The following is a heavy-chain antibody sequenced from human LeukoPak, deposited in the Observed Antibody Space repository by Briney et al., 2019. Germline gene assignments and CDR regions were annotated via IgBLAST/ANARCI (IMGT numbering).Heavy chain of an antibody. Sequence: AETLSLTRSVSGDSITYFYWSWIRQGAGKELEWIGRIESSGSTDYNASLKSRVTMSVDTSKNQLSLKVISVTAADTAIYYWARGVIATGGNDFAYWGQGTLVTVSS. CDR3: ARGVIATGGNDFAY. CDR1: GDSITYFY. CDR2: IESSGST. D-gene: IGHD6-13*01. J-gene: IGHJ4*02. V-gene: IGHV4-4*07.